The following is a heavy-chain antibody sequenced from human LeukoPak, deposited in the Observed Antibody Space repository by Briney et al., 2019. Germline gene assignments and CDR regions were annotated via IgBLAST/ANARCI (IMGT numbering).Heavy chain of an antibody. D-gene: IGHD3-10*01. Sequence: GGSLRLSCAASGFTFGSCSMNWVRQAPGKGLEWVASISSSGVYRYYADSVKGRFTISRDNAKNSLSLQMNSLRAEDSALYYCARVGYYGSGSPNFQHWGQGTQVTVSS. J-gene: IGHJ1*01. CDR3: ARVGYYGSGSPNFQH. V-gene: IGHV3-21*01. CDR1: GFTFGSCS. CDR2: ISSSGVYR.